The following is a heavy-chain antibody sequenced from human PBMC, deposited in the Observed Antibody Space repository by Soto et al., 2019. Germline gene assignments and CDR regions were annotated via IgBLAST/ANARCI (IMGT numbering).Heavy chain of an antibody. CDR3: ASQPGRTIFGVVMAPLYWFDP. CDR2: IIPIFGTA. CDR1: GGTFSSYA. D-gene: IGHD3-3*01. V-gene: IGHV1-69*01. Sequence: QVQLVQSGAEVKKPGSSVKVSCKASGGTFSSYAISWVRQAPGQGLEWMGGIIPIFGTANYAQKFQGRVTLTADESTSTAYMVLSSLRSEDTAVYYCASQPGRTIFGVVMAPLYWFDPLGQGTLVTVSS. J-gene: IGHJ5*02.